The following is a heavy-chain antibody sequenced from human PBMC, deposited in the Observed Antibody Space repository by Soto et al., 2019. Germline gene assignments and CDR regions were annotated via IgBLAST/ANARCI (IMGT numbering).Heavy chain of an antibody. J-gene: IGHJ6*02. CDR1: GFTFSSYG. Sequence: GGSLRLSCAASGFTFSSYGMHWVRQAPGKGLEWVAVISYDGSNKYYADSVKGRFTISRDNSKNTLYLQMNSLRAEDTAVYYCAKDRRVLLRFVDMDVWGQGTTVTVSS. CDR3: AKDRRVLLRFVDMDV. V-gene: IGHV3-30*18. CDR2: ISYDGSNK. D-gene: IGHD3-3*01.